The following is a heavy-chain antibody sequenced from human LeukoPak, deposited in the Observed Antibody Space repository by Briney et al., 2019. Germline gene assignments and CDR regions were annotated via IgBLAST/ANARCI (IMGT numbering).Heavy chain of an antibody. D-gene: IGHD6-6*01. V-gene: IGHV1-8*01. J-gene: IGHJ4*02. CDR2: MNPNSGNT. CDR3: ARDLTIAARTRSGY. CDR1: VYTFTSYD. Sequence: GASVNVSCKASVYTFTSYDINWVRQATGQGLEWMGWMNPNSGNTGYAQKFQGRVTMTRNTSISTAYMELSSLRSEDTAVYYCARDLTIAARTRSGYWGQGTLVTVSS.